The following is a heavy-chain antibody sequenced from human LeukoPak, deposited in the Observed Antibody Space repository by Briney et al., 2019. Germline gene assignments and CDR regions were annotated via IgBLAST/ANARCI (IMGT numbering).Heavy chain of an antibody. CDR3: ARGFRYCSSTSCSYYFDY. CDR1: GGTFSSYA. Sequence: SVKVSCKASGGTFSSYAISWVRQAPGQGLEWMGGIIPIFGTANYAQKFQGRVTITADESTSTAYMELSSLRSEDTAVYYCARGFRYCSSTSCSYYFDYWGQGTLVTVPS. J-gene: IGHJ4*02. D-gene: IGHD2-2*01. V-gene: IGHV1-69*13. CDR2: IIPIFGTA.